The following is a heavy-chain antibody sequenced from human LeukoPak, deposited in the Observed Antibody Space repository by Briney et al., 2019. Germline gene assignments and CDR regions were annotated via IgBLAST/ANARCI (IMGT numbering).Heavy chain of an antibody. D-gene: IGHD2-8*02. J-gene: IGHJ5*02. CDR3: ARSAGHCTDTVCYSYNWFDP. V-gene: IGHV5-51*01. CDR1: GHTFTNSW. CDR2: IYPDDSDT. Sequence: GESLKISCTGSGHTFTNSWIAWVRQKPGKGLEWMGLIYPDDSDTRYNPSFQGQVTISADKSISTAYLQWSSLKALDTAMYYCARSAGHCTDTVCYSYNWFDPWGQGTLVTVSS.